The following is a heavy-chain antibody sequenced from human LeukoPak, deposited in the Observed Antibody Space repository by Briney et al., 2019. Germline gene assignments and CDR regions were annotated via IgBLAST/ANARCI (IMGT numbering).Heavy chain of an antibody. CDR2: IRQDGTEK. CDR1: GFSFGSNW. V-gene: IGHV3-7*01. J-gene: IGHJ4*02. CDR3: AREPPPPYYYDSSGYPTDY. Sequence: GGSLRLSCAASGFSFGSNWMNWVRQSPGKGLEWVANIRQDGTEKNYVDSVKGRFIISRDNAKNSLYLQMNSLRAEDTAVYYCAREPPPPYYYDSSGYPTDYWGQGTLVTVSS. D-gene: IGHD3-22*01.